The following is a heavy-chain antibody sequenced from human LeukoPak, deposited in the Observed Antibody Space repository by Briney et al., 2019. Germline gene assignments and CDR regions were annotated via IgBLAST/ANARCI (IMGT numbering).Heavy chain of an antibody. CDR3: ARRSVAYSYDSSGYSPVYYFDY. Sequence: GGSLRLSCAASGFTFSSYGMHWVRQAPGKGLEWVAVISYDGSNKYYADSVKGRFTISRDNSKNTLYLQMNSLRAEDTAVYYRARRSVAYSYDSSGYSPVYYFDYWGQGTLVTVSS. CDR1: GFTFSSYG. D-gene: IGHD3-22*01. V-gene: IGHV3-30*03. J-gene: IGHJ4*02. CDR2: ISYDGSNK.